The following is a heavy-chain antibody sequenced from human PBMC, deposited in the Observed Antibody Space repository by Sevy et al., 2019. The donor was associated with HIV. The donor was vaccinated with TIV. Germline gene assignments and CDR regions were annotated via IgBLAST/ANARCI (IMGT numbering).Heavy chain of an antibody. CDR1: GDSISSGNHR. CDR3: ARDGIRRDYYHGMDV. CDR2: VYSSGRT. D-gene: IGHD3-10*01. J-gene: IGHJ6*02. Sequence: SETLSLTCTVSGDSISSGNHRWSWIRQPAGKGLEWIGRVYSSGRTMYNSSLKSRVTMSVDTSKNQFSLMVSSLIAAETASYYCARDGIRRDYYHGMDVWGQGTTVTVSS. V-gene: IGHV4-61*02.